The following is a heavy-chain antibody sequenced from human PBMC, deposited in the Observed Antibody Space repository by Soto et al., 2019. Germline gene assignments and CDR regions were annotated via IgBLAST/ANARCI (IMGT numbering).Heavy chain of an antibody. CDR2: ITWNSGSI. J-gene: IGHJ4*02. CDR1: GFTFDDYA. Sequence: EVQLVESGGGLVQPGRSLRLSCAASGFTFDDYAMHWVRQAPGKGLAWVSSITWNSGSIDYADSVKGRFTISRDNAKNSLYLQMNSLRAEDTALYYCTKGPYSGYDDGPYFFYFWGQGTLVTVSS. D-gene: IGHD5-12*01. V-gene: IGHV3-9*01. CDR3: TKGPYSGYDDGPYFFYF.